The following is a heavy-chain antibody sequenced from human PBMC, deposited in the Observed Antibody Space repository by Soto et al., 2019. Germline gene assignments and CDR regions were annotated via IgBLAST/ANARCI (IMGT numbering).Heavy chain of an antibody. CDR2: IRETGNT. CDR3: ARDGWFGELMSYYYYGMDV. CDR1: GFTFSNYA. V-gene: IGHV3-23*01. D-gene: IGHD3-10*01. Sequence: GGSLRLSCAASGFTFSNYAMSWIRQAPGKGLEWVSTIRETGNTYYADSVRGRFATSRDNSENTLYLQMSSLRAEDTAVYYCARDGWFGELMSYYYYGMDVWGQGTTVTVSS. J-gene: IGHJ6*02.